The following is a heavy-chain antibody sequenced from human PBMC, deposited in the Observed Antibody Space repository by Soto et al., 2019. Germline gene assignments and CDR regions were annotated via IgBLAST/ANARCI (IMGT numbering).Heavy chain of an antibody. CDR2: IYYSGST. CDR3: GRKSPLAAAWDY. V-gene: IGHV4-59*01. J-gene: IGHJ4*02. D-gene: IGHD6-13*01. Sequence: SETLSLTCTVSGGSISSYYWSWIRQPPGKGLEWIGYIYYSGSTNYNPSLKSRVTISVDTSKNQFSLKLSSVTAADTAVYYWGRKSPLAAAWDYGGKEPRVTFPS. CDR1: GGSISSYY.